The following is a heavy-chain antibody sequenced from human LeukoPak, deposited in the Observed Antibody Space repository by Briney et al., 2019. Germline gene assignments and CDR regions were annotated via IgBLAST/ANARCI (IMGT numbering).Heavy chain of an antibody. CDR3: ARELFYYDSSGYYHFDY. CDR2: IYSGGST. D-gene: IGHD3-22*01. V-gene: IGHV3-53*01. J-gene: IGHJ4*02. CDR1: GFTVSSNY. Sequence: QPGESLRLSCAASGFTVSSNYMSWVRQAPGKGLEWVSVIYSGGSTYYADSVKGRFTISRDNSKNTLYLQMNSLRAEDTAVYYCARELFYYDSSGYYHFDYWGQGTLVTVSS.